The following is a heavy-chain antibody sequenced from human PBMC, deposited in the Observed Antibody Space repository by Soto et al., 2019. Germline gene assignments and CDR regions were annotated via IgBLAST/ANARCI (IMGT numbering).Heavy chain of an antibody. J-gene: IGHJ4*02. V-gene: IGHV1-18*01. D-gene: IGHD2-15*01. CDR1: GYTFTSYG. Sequence: ASVKVSCKASGYTFTSYGIGWVRQAPGQGLEWMGWISAYNGNTNYAQKLQGRVTMTTDTSTSTAYMELRSLRSEDTAVYYCAREVVGYCSGGSCHPFDYWGQGTLVTVSS. CDR3: AREVVGYCSGGSCHPFDY. CDR2: ISAYNGNT.